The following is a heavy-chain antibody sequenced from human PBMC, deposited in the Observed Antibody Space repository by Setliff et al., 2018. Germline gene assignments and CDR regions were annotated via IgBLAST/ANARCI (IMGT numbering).Heavy chain of an antibody. Sequence: SETLSLTCTVSGASISSYYWSWIRQPPEKDLEWIAYIHYSGSTNQNPSLKSRVTISVDTSNNHFSLNLNSVTAADTAIYYCVRGLNSESWTFRYWSQGILVTVSS. J-gene: IGHJ4*02. V-gene: IGHV4-59*08. CDR3: VRGLNSESWTFRY. D-gene: IGHD1-26*01. CDR1: GASISSYY. CDR2: IHYSGST.